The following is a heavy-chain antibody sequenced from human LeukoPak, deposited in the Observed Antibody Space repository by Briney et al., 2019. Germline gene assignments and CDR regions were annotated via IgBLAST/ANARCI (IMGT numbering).Heavy chain of an antibody. CDR3: TKAASFSGWYVGDS. V-gene: IGHV3-23*01. D-gene: IGHD6-19*01. J-gene: IGHJ5*01. CDR2: VSARGTTT. CDR1: GFTFSSFA. Sequence: GGSLRLSCAASGFTFSSFAMSWVRQAPGKGLEWVSSVSARGTTTYYADSVKGRFTIARDNSKNTLYLQMNSLTADVTAVYYCTKAASFSGWYVGDSWGQGTLVTVSS.